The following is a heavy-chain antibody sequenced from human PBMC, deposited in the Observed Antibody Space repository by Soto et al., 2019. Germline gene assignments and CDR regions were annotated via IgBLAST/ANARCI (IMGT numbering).Heavy chain of an antibody. V-gene: IGHV1-8*01. Sequence: ASVKVSCKASGYTFTSYDINWVRQATGQGLEWMGWMNPNSGNTGYAQKFQGRVTMTRNTSISTAYMELGSLRSEDTAVYYCERGGFLEWYDAFDIWGQGTMVTVSS. J-gene: IGHJ3*02. D-gene: IGHD3-3*01. CDR2: MNPNSGNT. CDR3: ERGGFLEWYDAFDI. CDR1: GYTFTSYD.